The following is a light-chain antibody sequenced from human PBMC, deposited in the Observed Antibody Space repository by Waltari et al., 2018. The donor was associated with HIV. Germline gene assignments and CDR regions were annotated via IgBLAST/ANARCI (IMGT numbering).Light chain of an antibody. CDR3: QSYDISLSGWV. CDR2: NDA. J-gene: IGLJ2*01. CDR1: SSNIGAGFD. V-gene: IGLV1-40*01. Sequence: QSVLTQPPSVSGAPGQRVTISCTGTSSNIGAGFDVHWYQQLPGTVPKLLIYNDADRPSGVPDRFSGSKSATSASLAITGRQAEEEANYYCQSYDISLSGWVFGGGTKLTVL.